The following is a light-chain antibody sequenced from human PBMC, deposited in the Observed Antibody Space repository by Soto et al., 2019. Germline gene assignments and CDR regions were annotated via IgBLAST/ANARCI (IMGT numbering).Light chain of an antibody. CDR3: QRYNNWPLT. J-gene: IGKJ4*01. Sequence: EIVMTQSPATLSVSPGERATLSCRASQSISSNLAWYQQKPGQAPRLLIYGASTRATGIAARFSGSRSGPEFTLTINSLQSEDFAIYYCQRYNNWPLTFGGGTKVESK. V-gene: IGKV3-15*01. CDR2: GAS. CDR1: QSISSN.